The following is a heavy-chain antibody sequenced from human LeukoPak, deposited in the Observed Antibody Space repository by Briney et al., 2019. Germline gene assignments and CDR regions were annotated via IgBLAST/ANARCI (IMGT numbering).Heavy chain of an antibody. D-gene: IGHD1-26*01. V-gene: IGHV1-2*02. CDR3: AREGPIVGATHLVDY. J-gene: IGHJ4*02. Sequence: ASVKVSCKASGYTFTDYYVHWVRQAPGQGLEWMGWINPNSGGTNYAQKFQGRVTMTRDTSISTAYMELRRLRSDDTAVYYCAREGPIVGATHLVDYWGQGTLVTVSS. CDR2: INPNSGGT. CDR1: GYTFTDYY.